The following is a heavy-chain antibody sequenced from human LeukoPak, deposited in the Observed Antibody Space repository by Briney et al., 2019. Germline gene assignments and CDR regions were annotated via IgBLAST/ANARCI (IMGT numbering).Heavy chain of an antibody. CDR3: AELGITMIGGV. J-gene: IGHJ6*04. Sequence: GGSLRLSCAASGFTFSSYETNWVRQAPGKGLEWVSYISSSGSTIYYADSVKGRFTISRDNAKNSLYLQMNSLRAEDTAVYYCAELGITMIGGVWGKGTTVTISS. CDR1: GFTFSSYE. D-gene: IGHD3-10*02. V-gene: IGHV3-48*03. CDR2: ISSSGSTI.